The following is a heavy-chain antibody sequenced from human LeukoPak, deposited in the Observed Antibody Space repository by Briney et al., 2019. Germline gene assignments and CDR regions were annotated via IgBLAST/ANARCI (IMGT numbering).Heavy chain of an antibody. CDR2: IYYSGST. V-gene: IGHV4-59*01. J-gene: IGHJ6*03. Sequence: SETLSLTCTVSGGSISSYYWSWIRQPPGKGLEWIGYIYYSGSTNYNPSLKSRVTISVDTSKNQFSLKLSSVTAADTAVYYCARASPGYSSSWGYYYYYMDVWGKGTTVTVSS. CDR1: GGSISSYY. D-gene: IGHD6-13*01. CDR3: ARASPGYSSSWGYYYYYMDV.